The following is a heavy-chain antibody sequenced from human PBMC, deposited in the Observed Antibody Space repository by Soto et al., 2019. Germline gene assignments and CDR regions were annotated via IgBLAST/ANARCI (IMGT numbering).Heavy chain of an antibody. V-gene: IGHV3-53*04. CDR1: GVTVSSNY. CDR3: ERVPSYDSSGFLAWNGMDV. Sequence: EVQLVESGGGLVQPGGSLRLSCAASGVTVSSNYMSWVRQAPGKGREGFSVIDSDGSTYYADSVKGRFTISRHNSKNTLYLQRHSLRAEDTAVYDCERVPSYDSSGFLAWNGMDVWGQGTTVTVSS. J-gene: IGHJ6*02. D-gene: IGHD3-22*01. CDR2: IDSDGST.